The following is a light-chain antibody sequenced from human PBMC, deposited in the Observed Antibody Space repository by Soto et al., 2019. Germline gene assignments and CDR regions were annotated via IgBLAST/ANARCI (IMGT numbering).Light chain of an antibody. J-gene: IGKJ1*01. CDR3: HQRSNWPPWT. CDR2: DAS. CDR1: QSVSSY. V-gene: IGKV3-11*01. Sequence: EIVLTQSPATLSLSPGERATLSCRASQSVSSYLAWYQQKPGQAPRLPIYDASNRATGIPARFSGSGSGTDFTLTISSLEPEDFAVYYCHQRSNWPPWTFGHGTKVEIK.